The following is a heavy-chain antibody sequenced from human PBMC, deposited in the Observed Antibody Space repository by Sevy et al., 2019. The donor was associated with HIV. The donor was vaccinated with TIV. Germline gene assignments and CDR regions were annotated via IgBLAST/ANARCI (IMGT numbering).Heavy chain of an antibody. CDR3: ARGGYSYGTGSVGWFDP. CDR1: GGTFSSYA. Sequence: ASVNVSCKASGGTFSSYAISWVRQAPGQGLEWMGGIIPIFGTANYAQKFQGRVTITADESTSTAYMELSSLRSEDTAVYYCARGGYSYGTGSVGWFDPWGQGTLVTVSS. D-gene: IGHD5-18*01. CDR2: IIPIFGTA. J-gene: IGHJ5*02. V-gene: IGHV1-69*13.